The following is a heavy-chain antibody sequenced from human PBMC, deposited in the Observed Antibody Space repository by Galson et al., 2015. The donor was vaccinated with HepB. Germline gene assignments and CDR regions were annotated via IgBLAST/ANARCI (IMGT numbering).Heavy chain of an antibody. CDR1: GYTFINYY. V-gene: IGHV1-46*01. Sequence: SVKVSCKASGYTFINYYMNWVRQAPGQGLEWMGIINPSGGSTSYAQNFQGRVTMSRDTSTSTVYMELSSLTSEDTAIYYCARRSGWEYYFDYWGQGTLVTVSS. J-gene: IGHJ4*02. CDR2: INPSGGST. D-gene: IGHD6-19*01. CDR3: ARRSGWEYYFDY.